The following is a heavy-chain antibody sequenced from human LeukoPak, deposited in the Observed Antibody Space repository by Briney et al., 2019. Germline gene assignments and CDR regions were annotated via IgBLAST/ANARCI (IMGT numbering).Heavy chain of an antibody. Sequence: PGGSLRLSCAASGFTFSSYSMNWVRQAPGKGLEWVSSISSSSSYIYYADSVKGRFTISRDNAKNSLYLQMNSLRAEDTAVYYCARPAREEYYYDSSGYSAADYWGQGTLVTASS. V-gene: IGHV3-21*01. CDR2: ISSSSSYI. J-gene: IGHJ4*02. CDR1: GFTFSSYS. CDR3: ARPAREEYYYDSSGYSAADY. D-gene: IGHD3-22*01.